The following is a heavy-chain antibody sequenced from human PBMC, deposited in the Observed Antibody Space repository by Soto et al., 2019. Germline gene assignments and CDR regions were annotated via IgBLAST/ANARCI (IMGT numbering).Heavy chain of an antibody. D-gene: IGHD3-3*01. CDR1: GFTFSSYG. CDR2: ISYDGSNK. Sequence: LRLSCAASGFTFSSYGMHWVRQAPGKRLEWVAVISYDGSNKYYADSVKGRFTISRDNSKNTLYLQMNSLRAEDTAVYYCAKGGMFGVVIIPVYYFDYWGQGTLVTVSS. CDR3: AKGGMFGVVIIPVYYFDY. J-gene: IGHJ4*02. V-gene: IGHV3-30*18.